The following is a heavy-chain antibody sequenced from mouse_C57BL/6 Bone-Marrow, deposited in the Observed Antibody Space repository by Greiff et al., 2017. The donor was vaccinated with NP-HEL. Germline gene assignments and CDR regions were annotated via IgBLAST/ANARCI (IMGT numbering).Heavy chain of an antibody. CDR1: GFSLTSYG. V-gene: IGHV2-6-1*01. D-gene: IGHD1-1*01. Sequence: QVQLKESGPGLVAPSQSLSITCTVSGFSLTSYGVHWVRQPPGKGLEWLVVIWSDGSTTYNSALKSRLSISKDNSKSQVFLKMNSLQTDDTAMYYCARHGHYGSSYGYFDVWGTGTTVTVSS. J-gene: IGHJ1*03. CDR2: IWSDGST. CDR3: ARHGHYGSSYGYFDV.